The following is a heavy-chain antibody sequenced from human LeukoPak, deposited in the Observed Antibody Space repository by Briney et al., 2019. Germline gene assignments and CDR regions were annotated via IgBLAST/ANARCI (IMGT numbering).Heavy chain of an antibody. D-gene: IGHD1-26*01. CDR3: ARGVWVGATTPPYFDY. CDR1: GGTFSSYA. CDR2: IIPIFGTA. J-gene: IGHJ4*02. Sequence: ASVKVSCKASGGTFSSYAISWVRQAPGQGLEWMGGIIPIFGTANYAQKFQGRVTITTDESTSTAYMELSSLRSEDTAVYYCARGVWVGATTPPYFDYWGQGTLVTVSS. V-gene: IGHV1-69*05.